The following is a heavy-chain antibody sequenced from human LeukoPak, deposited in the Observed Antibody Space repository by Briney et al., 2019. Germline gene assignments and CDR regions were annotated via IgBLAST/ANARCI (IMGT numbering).Heavy chain of an antibody. Sequence: SGGSLRLSCAASGFTVSSNYMTWVRQAPGQGLEWASSIYTSGTTYFADSVKGRFTISRDNSKNTLYLQMNSLRAEDTAVYYCARGPVTRFEIWGQGTMVTVSS. J-gene: IGHJ3*02. V-gene: IGHV3-66*01. CDR2: IYTSGTT. CDR1: GFTVSSNY. CDR3: ARGPVTRFEI. D-gene: IGHD4-17*01.